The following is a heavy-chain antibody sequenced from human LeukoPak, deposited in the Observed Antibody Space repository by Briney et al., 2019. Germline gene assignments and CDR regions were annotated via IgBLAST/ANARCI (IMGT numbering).Heavy chain of an antibody. CDR3: AITIFETSDY. CDR2: INHSGST. Sequence: SETLSLTCAVYGGSFSGYYWSWIRQPPGKGLEWIGEINHSGSTNYNPSLKSRVTITVDTSKNQFSLKLSSVTAADTAVYYCAITIFETSDYWGQGTLVTVSS. D-gene: IGHD3-3*01. J-gene: IGHJ4*02. CDR1: GGSFSGYY. V-gene: IGHV4-34*01.